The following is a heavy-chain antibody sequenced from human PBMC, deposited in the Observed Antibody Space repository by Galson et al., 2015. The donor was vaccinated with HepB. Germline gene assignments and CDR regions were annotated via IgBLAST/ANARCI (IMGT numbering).Heavy chain of an antibody. Sequence: SLRLSCAASGFTFSSYWMHWVRQAPGKGLVWVSRINSDGSSISYADSVKGRFTISRDNAKNTLYLQMNSLRAEDTAVYYCARGGSYSTSHFDYWGQGTLVTVSS. CDR1: GFTFSSYW. V-gene: IGHV3-74*01. CDR3: ARGGSYSTSHFDY. D-gene: IGHD3-10*01. J-gene: IGHJ4*02. CDR2: INSDGSSI.